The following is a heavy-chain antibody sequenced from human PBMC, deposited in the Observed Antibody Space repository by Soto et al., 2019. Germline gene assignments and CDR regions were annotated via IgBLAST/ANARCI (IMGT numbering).Heavy chain of an antibody. J-gene: IGHJ4*02. CDR3: ARSVINMVPEAD. Sequence: QLQLQESGPGLVKPSETLSLTCTVSGGSISSSSYYWGWIRQPPGKGLEWIGSIYYSGSTYYNPSLKSQLTIAVATAKNEVSLMLRAVTAADAAVYYCARSVINMVPEADWGQGTLVTVSS. V-gene: IGHV4-39*01. CDR2: IYYSGST. CDR1: GGSISSSSYY. D-gene: IGHD3-10*01.